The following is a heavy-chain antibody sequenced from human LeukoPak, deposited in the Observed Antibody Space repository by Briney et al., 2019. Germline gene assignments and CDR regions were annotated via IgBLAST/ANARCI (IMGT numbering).Heavy chain of an antibody. CDR2: FDPEDGET. Sequence: ASVKVSCKVSGYTLTELSMHWVRQAPGKGLEWMGGFDPEDGETIYAQKFQGRVTMTEDTSTDTAYMELSRLRSDDTAVYYCVRSGRGTYYYFDYWGQGTLVTVSS. V-gene: IGHV1-24*01. CDR3: VRSGRGTYYYFDY. J-gene: IGHJ4*02. CDR1: GYTLTELS. D-gene: IGHD1-26*01.